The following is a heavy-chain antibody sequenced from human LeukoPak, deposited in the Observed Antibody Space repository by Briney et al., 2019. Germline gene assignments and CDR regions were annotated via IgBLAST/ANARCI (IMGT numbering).Heavy chain of an antibody. J-gene: IGHJ6*03. CDR3: ARSLVYYYYIDG. V-gene: IGHV4-39*01. Sequence: SETLSPTCTVSGGSISSSSLHWGWIRQPPGKGLEWIGSIYYSGTTYYNPSLKSRVTISVYTAKNQFSLKLSSVTAADTAVYYCARSLVYYYYIDGWGKGTTVTVSS. CDR2: IYYSGTT. CDR1: GGSISSSSLH.